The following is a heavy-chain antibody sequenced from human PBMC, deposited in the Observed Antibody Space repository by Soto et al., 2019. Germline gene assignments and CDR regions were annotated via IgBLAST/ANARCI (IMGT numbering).Heavy chain of an antibody. V-gene: IGHV3-23*01. CDR3: AKDLMDIVVVVAAAHDAFDI. J-gene: IGHJ3*02. Sequence: GGSLRLSCAASGFTFSSYAMSWVRQAPGKGLEWVSAISGSGGSTYYADSVKGRFTISRDNSKNTLYLQMNSLRVEDTAVYYCAKDLMDIVVVVAAAHDAFDIWGQGTMVTVSS. CDR1: GFTFSSYA. CDR2: ISGSGGST. D-gene: IGHD2-15*01.